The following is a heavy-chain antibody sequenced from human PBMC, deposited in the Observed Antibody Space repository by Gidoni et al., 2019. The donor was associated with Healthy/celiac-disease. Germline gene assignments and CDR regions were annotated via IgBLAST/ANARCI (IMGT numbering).Heavy chain of an antibody. J-gene: IGHJ4*02. D-gene: IGHD5-18*01. CDR3: ARVRGYSYGPGRSPYFDY. Sequence: EVQLVESGGGLVQPGGSLRLSCAASGFTFSSYSMNWVRQAPGKGLEWVSYISSSSSTIYYADSVKGRFTISRDNAKNSLYLQMNSLRDEDTAVYYCARVRGYSYGPGRSPYFDYWGQGTLVTVSS. V-gene: IGHV3-48*02. CDR1: GFTFSSYS. CDR2: ISSSSSTI.